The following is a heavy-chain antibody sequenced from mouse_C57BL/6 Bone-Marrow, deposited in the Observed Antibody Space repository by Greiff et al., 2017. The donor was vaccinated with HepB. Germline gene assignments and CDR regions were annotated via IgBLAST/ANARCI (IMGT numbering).Heavy chain of an antibody. Sequence: VKLQQPGAELVKPGASVKLSCKASGYTFTSYWMHWVKQRPGRGLEWIGRIDPNSGGTKYNEKFKSKATLTVDKPSSTAYMQLSSLTSEDSAVYYCARQYGSPNYYAMDYWGQGTSVTVSS. V-gene: IGHV1-72*01. CDR1: GYTFTSYW. CDR3: ARQYGSPNYYAMDY. CDR2: IDPNSGGT. D-gene: IGHD1-1*01. J-gene: IGHJ4*01.